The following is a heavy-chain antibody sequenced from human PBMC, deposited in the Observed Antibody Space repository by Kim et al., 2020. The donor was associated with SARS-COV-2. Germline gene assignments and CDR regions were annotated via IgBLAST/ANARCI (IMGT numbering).Heavy chain of an antibody. CDR2: ISYDGSNK. CDR1: GFTFSSYG. J-gene: IGHJ6*02. V-gene: IGHV3-30*03. Sequence: GGSLRLSCAASGFTFSSYGMHWVRQAPGKGLEWVAVISYDGSNKYYADSVKGRFTISRDNSKNTLYLQMNSLRAEDTAVYYCALSYYYYYGMDVWGQGTTVTVSS. CDR3: ALSYYYYYGMDV.